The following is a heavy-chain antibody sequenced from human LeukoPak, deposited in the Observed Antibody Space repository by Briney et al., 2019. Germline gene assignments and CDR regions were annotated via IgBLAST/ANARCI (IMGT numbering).Heavy chain of an antibody. CDR2: IYPGDSDT. J-gene: IGHJ3*02. CDR3: ATNEGHIAVAGTGAFDI. CDR1: GYSFTSYW. D-gene: IGHD6-19*01. Sequence: HGESLKISCKGSGYSFTSYWIGWVRQMPGKGLEWMGIIYPGDSDTRYSPSFQGQVTISADKSISTAYLQWSSLKASDTAMYYCATNEGHIAVAGTGAFDIWGQGTMVTVSS. V-gene: IGHV5-51*01.